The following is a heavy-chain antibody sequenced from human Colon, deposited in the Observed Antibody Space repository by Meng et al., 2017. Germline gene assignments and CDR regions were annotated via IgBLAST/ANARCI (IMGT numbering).Heavy chain of an antibody. CDR1: GYSISSGYY. CDR2: IHHSGST. Sequence: GSLRPSCSVSGYSISSGYYWGWIRQSPEKGLEWIATIHHSGSTYYNPSLKSRVTVSVDTSQNQFSRNLNSVTAADTAIYYCAGLGVLNVGYWGQGTLVTVSS. J-gene: IGHJ4*02. CDR3: AGLGVLNVGY. D-gene: IGHD3-16*01. V-gene: IGHV4-38-2*02.